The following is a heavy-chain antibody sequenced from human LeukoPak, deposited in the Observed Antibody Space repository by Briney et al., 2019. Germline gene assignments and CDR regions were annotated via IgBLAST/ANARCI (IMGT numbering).Heavy chain of an antibody. V-gene: IGHV4-39*07. J-gene: IGHJ5*02. CDR1: GGSISSTGSF. Sequence: SETLSLTCTVSGGSISSTGSFWGWIRQPPGKGLEWIGSIYSGGITYYNPSLKSRVTISEDTSKNQFSLKLSSVTAADTAVYYCARSKKIAAAPFDPWGQGTLVTVSS. D-gene: IGHD6-13*01. CDR2: IYSGGIT. CDR3: ARSKKIAAAPFDP.